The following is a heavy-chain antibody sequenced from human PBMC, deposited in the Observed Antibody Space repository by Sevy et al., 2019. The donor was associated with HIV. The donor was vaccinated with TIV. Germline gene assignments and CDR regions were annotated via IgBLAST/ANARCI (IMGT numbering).Heavy chain of an antibody. D-gene: IGHD2-8*02. V-gene: IGHV3-23*01. CDR2: LIGGGSRT. CDR3: AKRRVQSGLSGGGANYGMDV. Sequence: GGSLRLSCAASGFPFSSYAMSSVRQAPGKGLEWVSTLIGGGSRTYYADSVTGRFIISRDNSRNTLYLQMNSLRAEDTAIYYCAKRRVQSGLSGGGANYGMDVCGRGTTVTVSS. J-gene: IGHJ6*02. CDR1: GFPFSSYA.